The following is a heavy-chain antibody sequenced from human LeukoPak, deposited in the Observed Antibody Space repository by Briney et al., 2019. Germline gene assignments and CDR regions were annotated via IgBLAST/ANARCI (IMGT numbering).Heavy chain of an antibody. V-gene: IGHV3-30*18. J-gene: IGHJ4*02. Sequence: GGSLRLSCAASGFTFSSYGMHWVRQAPGKGLEWVAVISYDGSNKYYADSVKGRFTISRDNSKNTLYLQMNSLRAEDTAVYYCAKDPRPYYYDSSGFMTDNYWGQGTLVTVSS. D-gene: IGHD3-22*01. CDR2: ISYDGSNK. CDR3: AKDPRPYYYDSSGFMTDNY. CDR1: GFTFSSYG.